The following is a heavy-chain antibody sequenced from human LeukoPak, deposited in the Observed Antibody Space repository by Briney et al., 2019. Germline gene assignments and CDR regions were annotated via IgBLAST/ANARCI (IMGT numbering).Heavy chain of an antibody. Sequence: ASVKVSCKVSGYTLTELSMHWVRQAPGKGLEWMGGFDPEDGETIYAQKFQGRVTMTEDTSTDTAYMELGSLRSEDTAVYYCATDSIAAAGTWGYYYYGMDVWGKGTTVTVSS. D-gene: IGHD6-13*01. J-gene: IGHJ6*04. CDR2: FDPEDGET. CDR1: GYTLTELS. CDR3: ATDSIAAAGTWGYYYYGMDV. V-gene: IGHV1-24*01.